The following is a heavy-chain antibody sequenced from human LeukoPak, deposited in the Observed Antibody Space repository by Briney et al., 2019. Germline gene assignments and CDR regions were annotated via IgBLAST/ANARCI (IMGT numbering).Heavy chain of an antibody. Sequence: GGSLRLSCAASGFTFSSYAMHWVRQAPGKGLEWVAVISYDGSNKYYADSMKGRFTISRDNSKNTLYLQMNSLRAEDTAVYYCAREAHYWGQGTLVTVSS. J-gene: IGHJ4*02. V-gene: IGHV3-30-3*01. CDR1: GFTFSSYA. CDR2: ISYDGSNK. CDR3: AREAHY.